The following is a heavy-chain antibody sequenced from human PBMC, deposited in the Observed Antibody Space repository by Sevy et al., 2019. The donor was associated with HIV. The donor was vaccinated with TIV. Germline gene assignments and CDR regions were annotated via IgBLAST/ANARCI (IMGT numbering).Heavy chain of an antibody. J-gene: IGHJ4*02. CDR1: GFFFGTHA. CDR2: ITSSASTT. V-gene: IGHV3-23*01. D-gene: IGHD3-9*01. CDR3: TKDAGWPL. Sequence: GGSLRLSCAASGFFFGTHAMSWVRQAPGKGLEWVSGITSSASTTYYADSVKGRFTISRDNSKNTLYLQMNNLRAEDTAVYYCTKDAGWPLWGQGTLVTVSS.